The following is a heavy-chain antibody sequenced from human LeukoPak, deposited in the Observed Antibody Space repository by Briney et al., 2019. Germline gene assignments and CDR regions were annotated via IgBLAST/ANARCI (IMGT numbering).Heavy chain of an antibody. CDR3: ARVYAGPAAIAYYYYYMDV. D-gene: IGHD2-2*02. V-gene: IGHV4-59*01. CDR2: IYYSGST. J-gene: IGHJ6*03. CDR1: GGSISSYY. Sequence: PSETLSLTCTVSGGSISSYYWSWLRQPPGKGLEWIGYIYYSGSTNYNPSLKSRVTISVDTSKNQFSLKLSSVTAADTAVYYCARVYAGPAAIAYYYYYMDVWGKGTTVTVSS.